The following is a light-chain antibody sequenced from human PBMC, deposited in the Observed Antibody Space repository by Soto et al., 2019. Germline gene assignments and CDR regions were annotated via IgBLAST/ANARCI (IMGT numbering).Light chain of an antibody. CDR2: DVR. V-gene: IGLV2-14*01. J-gene: IGLJ3*02. CDR3: ISYTTSSTWV. CDR1: SSDVGGYNY. Sequence: QSALTQPASVSGSPGQSITISCTGTSSDVGGYNYVSWYQQHPGKAPKLMISDVRNRPSGVSHRFSGSKSGNTASLTISGLQAEDEADYYCISYTTSSTWVFGGGTKLPS.